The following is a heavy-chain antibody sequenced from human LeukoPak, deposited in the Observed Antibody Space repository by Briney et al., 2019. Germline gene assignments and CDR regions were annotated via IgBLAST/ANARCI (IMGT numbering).Heavy chain of an antibody. D-gene: IGHD3-22*01. CDR3: TRSDYDSGGDDAFDI. CDR2: IRRKAYSETT. V-gene: IGHV3-49*03. CDR1: GFIFGDYA. Sequence: PGGSLRLSCTASGFIFGDYAMSWFRQAPGKGLEWVGVIRRKAYSETTQYAASVKGRFTISRDDSKSIAYLQMNSLKTEDTAVYYCTRSDYDSGGDDAFDIWGQGTMVTVSS. J-gene: IGHJ3*02.